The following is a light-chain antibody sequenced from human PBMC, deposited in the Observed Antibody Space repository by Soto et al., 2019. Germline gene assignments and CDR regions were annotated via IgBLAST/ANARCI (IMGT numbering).Light chain of an antibody. Sequence: QSVLTQPASVSGSPGQSITLSCTGTSSDVGGYNYVSWYQQHPGKAPKLMIYEVSNRPSGVSHRFSGYKSGNTASLTISGLQAEYEADYYCSSYTSSSTPWVFGNGTKLTVL. CDR3: SSYTSSSTPWV. J-gene: IGLJ1*01. CDR2: EVS. V-gene: IGLV2-14*01. CDR1: SSDVGGYNY.